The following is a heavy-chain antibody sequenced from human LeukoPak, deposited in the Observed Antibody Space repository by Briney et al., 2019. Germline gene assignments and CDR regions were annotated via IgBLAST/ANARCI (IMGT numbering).Heavy chain of an antibody. Sequence: SETLSLTCTVSGGSISSGSYYWSWIRQPAGKGLEWIGRIYTSGSTNYNPSLKSRVTISVDTSKNQFSLKLSSVTVADTAVYYCARSIAAADVFDIWGQGTMVTVSS. D-gene: IGHD6-13*01. CDR1: GGSISSGSYY. V-gene: IGHV4-61*02. CDR2: IYTSGST. CDR3: ARSIAAADVFDI. J-gene: IGHJ3*02.